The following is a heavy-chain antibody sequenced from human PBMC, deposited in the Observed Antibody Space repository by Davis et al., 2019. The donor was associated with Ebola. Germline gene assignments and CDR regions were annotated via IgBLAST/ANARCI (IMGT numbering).Heavy chain of an antibody. CDR2: ISWDGGST. J-gene: IGHJ4*02. V-gene: IGHV3-43*01. Sequence: GGSLRLSCAASGFTFDDYTMHWVRQAPGKGLEWVSLISWDGGSTYYADSVKGRFTISRDNSKNSLYLQMNSLRTEDTALYYCAKDRWGGYYPNYFDYWGQGTLVTVSS. D-gene: IGHD3-3*01. CDR1: GFTFDDYT. CDR3: AKDRWGGYYPNYFDY.